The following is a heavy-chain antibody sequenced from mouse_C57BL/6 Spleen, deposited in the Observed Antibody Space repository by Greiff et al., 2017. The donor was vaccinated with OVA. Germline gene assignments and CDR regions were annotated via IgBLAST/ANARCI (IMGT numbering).Heavy chain of an antibody. J-gene: IGHJ3*01. Sequence: VQLQQPGAELVKPGASVKLSCKASGYTFTSYWMQWVKQRPGQGLEWIGEIDPSDSYTNYNQKFKGKATLTVDTSSSTAYMQLSSLTSEDSAVYYCARPTVVDRGFAYWGQGTLVTVSA. V-gene: IGHV1-50*01. D-gene: IGHD1-1*01. CDR1: GYTFTSYW. CDR3: ARPTVVDRGFAY. CDR2: IDPSDSYT.